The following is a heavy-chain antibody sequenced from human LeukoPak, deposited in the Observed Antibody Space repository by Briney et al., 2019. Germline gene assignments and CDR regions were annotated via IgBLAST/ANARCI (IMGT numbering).Heavy chain of an antibody. CDR2: MNPNSGNT. V-gene: IGHV1-8*03. J-gene: IGHJ4*02. D-gene: IGHD2-2*01. CDR3: ARGGVYCSSTSCYIDY. CDR1: GYTFTSYD. Sequence: ASVKVSCKASGYTFTSYDINWVRQATGQGLEWMGWMNPNSGNTGYAQKFQGRVTITRNTSMSTAYMELSSLRSEDTAVYYCARGGVYCSSTSCYIDYWGQGTLVTVSS.